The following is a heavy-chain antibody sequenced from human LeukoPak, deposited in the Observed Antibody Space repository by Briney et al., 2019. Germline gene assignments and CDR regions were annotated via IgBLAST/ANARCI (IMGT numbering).Heavy chain of an antibody. J-gene: IGHJ4*02. CDR2: ISGSGGST. D-gene: IGHD3-22*01. Sequence: QPGGSLRLSCAASGFTFSSYAMSWVRQAPGKGLECVSAISGSGGSTYYADSVKGRFTISRDNSKNTLYLQMNSLRAEDTAVYYCAKDGYYDSSGYYYSTYYFDYCGQGTLVTVSS. V-gene: IGHV3-23*01. CDR3: AKDGYYDSSGYYYSTYYFDY. CDR1: GFTFSSYA.